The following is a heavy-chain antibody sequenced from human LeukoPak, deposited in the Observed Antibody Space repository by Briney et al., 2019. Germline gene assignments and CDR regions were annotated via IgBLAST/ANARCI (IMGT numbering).Heavy chain of an antibody. CDR1: GYTFTSYG. CDR2: IIPIFGTA. CDR3: ARDCEGSHSGSLEYYFDY. V-gene: IGHV1-69*13. J-gene: IGHJ4*02. Sequence: SVKVSCKASGYTFTSYGISWVRQAPGQGLEWMGGIIPIFGTANYAQKFQGRVTITADESTSTAYMELSSLRSEDTAVYYCARDCEGSHSGSLEYYFDYWGQGTLVTVSS. D-gene: IGHD3-10*01.